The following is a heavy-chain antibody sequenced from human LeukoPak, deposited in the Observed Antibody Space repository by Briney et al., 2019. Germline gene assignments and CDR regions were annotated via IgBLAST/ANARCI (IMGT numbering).Heavy chain of an antibody. CDR3: ARIAAARNYGMDV. Sequence: PSETLSLTCAVYGGSFSGYYWSWIRQPPGKGLEWIGEINHSGSTNYNPSLKSRVTISVDTSKNQFSLKLSSVTAADTAVYYCARIAAARNYGMDVWGKGTTVTVSS. D-gene: IGHD6-13*01. CDR2: INHSGST. V-gene: IGHV4-34*01. J-gene: IGHJ6*04. CDR1: GGSFSGYY.